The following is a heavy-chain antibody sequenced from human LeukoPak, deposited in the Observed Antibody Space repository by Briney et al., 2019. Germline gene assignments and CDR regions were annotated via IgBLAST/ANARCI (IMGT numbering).Heavy chain of an antibody. D-gene: IGHD3-10*01. CDR3: ARVSRFGELQKYYYYYYGMDV. CDR2: IYHSGST. CDR1: GGSISSGGYS. J-gene: IGHJ6*02. V-gene: IGHV4-30-2*01. Sequence: SETLSLTCAVSGGSISSGGYSWSWIRQPPGKGLEWIGYIYHSGSTYYNPSLKSRVTISVDRSKNQFSLKLSSVTAADTAVYYCARVSRFGELQKYYYYYYGMDVWGQGATVTVSS.